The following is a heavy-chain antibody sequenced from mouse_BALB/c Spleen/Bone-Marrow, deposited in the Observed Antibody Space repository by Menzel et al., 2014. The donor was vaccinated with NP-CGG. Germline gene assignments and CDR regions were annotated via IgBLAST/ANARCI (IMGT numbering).Heavy chain of an antibody. Sequence: VNLVESGPGLVAPSQSLSITCTVSGFSLTDYGVSWIRQPPGKGLEWLGVIWGGGSTYYNSALKSRLSISKDNSKSQVFLKMNSLQTVDTAMYYCAKLGRSYCYFDVWGAGTTVTVSS. J-gene: IGHJ1*01. CDR1: GFSLTDYG. CDR2: IWGGGST. D-gene: IGHD4-1*01. V-gene: IGHV2-6-5*01. CDR3: AKLGRSYCYFDV.